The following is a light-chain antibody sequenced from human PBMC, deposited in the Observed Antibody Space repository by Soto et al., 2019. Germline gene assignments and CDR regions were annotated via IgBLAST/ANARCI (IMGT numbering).Light chain of an antibody. J-gene: IGLJ3*02. Sequence: QLVLTQSPSASASLGASVKLTCTLSSGHSSYAIAWHQQQPEKGPRYLMKLNSDGSHSKGDGIPDRFSGSSSGAERYLTISSLQSEDGADYYCQTWGTGFQRVFGGGTKLTVL. CDR2: LNSDGSH. V-gene: IGLV4-69*01. CDR1: SGHSSYA. CDR3: QTWGTGFQRV.